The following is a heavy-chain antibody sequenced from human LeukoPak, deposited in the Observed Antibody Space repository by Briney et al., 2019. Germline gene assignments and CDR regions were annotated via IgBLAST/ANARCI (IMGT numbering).Heavy chain of an antibody. V-gene: IGHV1-69*04. Sequence: SVKVSCKASGGTFSSYAISWVRQAPGQGLEWMGRIIPIFGIANYAQKFQGRVTITADKSTSTAYMELSSLRSEDTAVYYCARLGVDCSSTSCFPVPRGQGTLVTVSS. D-gene: IGHD2-2*01. J-gene: IGHJ5*02. CDR2: IIPIFGIA. CDR3: ARLGVDCSSTSCFPVP. CDR1: GGTFSSYA.